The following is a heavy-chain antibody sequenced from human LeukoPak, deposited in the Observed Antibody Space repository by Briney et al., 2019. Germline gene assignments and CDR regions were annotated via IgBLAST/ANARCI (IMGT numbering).Heavy chain of an antibody. CDR3: ARGSKPGDCHDY. Sequence: SETLSLTCTVSGGSISSYYWSWIRQPAGKELEWIGHIYTSGSTNYNPSLKSRVTMSVDTSKNQFSLKLSSVTAADTAVYYCARGSKPGDCHDYWAREPWSPSPQ. D-gene: IGHD2-21*02. CDR1: GGSISSYY. J-gene: IGHJ4*02. V-gene: IGHV4-4*07. CDR2: IYTSGST.